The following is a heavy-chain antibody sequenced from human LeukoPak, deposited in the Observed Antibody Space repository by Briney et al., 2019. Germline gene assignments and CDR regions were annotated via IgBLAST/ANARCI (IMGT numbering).Heavy chain of an antibody. V-gene: IGHV4-39*07. Sequence: PSETLSLTCTVSGGSISSSSYYWGWIRQPPGKGLEWIGSIYYSGSTYYNPSLKSRVTISVDTSKNQFSLKLSSVTAADTAVYYCARVRFGELIDYWGQGTLVTVPS. D-gene: IGHD3-10*01. CDR3: ARVRFGELIDY. CDR1: GGSISSSSYY. J-gene: IGHJ4*02. CDR2: IYYSGST.